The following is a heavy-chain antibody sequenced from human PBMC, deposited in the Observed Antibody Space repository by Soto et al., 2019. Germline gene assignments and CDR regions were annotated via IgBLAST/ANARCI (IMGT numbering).Heavy chain of an antibody. Sequence: QVQLVQSGAEVKKPGASVKVSCKASGYTFTSYGISWVRQAPGQGLEWMGWISADNGNTNYAQKLQGRVTMTTDTSPRTAYMELMSRRSDDTAVYYCATDYGEIDYYYYGMDVWGQGTPVTVSS. CDR1: GYTFTSYG. CDR3: ATDYGEIDYYYYGMDV. V-gene: IGHV1-18*01. J-gene: IGHJ6*02. CDR2: ISADNGNT. D-gene: IGHD4-17*01.